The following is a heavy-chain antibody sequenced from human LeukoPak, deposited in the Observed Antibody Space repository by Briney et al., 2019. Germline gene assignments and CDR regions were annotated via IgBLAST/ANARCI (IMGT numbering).Heavy chain of an antibody. CDR2: IRPTDGST. V-gene: IGHV1-46*01. D-gene: IGHD3-9*01. CDR3: TRTINSWFDL. CDR1: GYTFINHY. Sequence: ASVKVSCKPSGYTFINHYIHWVRQAPGQGLEWMGVIRPTDGSTSYAQNFQGRLSMTSDTSTSTAYMELSSLRSEDTAIYYCTRTINSWFDLWGQGTPASVSS. J-gene: IGHJ5*02.